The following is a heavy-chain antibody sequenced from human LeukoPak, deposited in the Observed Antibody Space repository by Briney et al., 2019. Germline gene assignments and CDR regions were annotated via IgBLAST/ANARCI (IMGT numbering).Heavy chain of an antibody. CDR1: GFTFSSYW. J-gene: IGHJ5*02. CDR3: ARDGDDCSGCWIS. Sequence: GGSLRLSCAASGFTFSSYWMHWVRQAPGNGLVWVSRINSDGSSTSYADSVKGRFTISRDNAKNTLYLQMNSLRAEDTAVYYCARDGDDCSGCWISWGQGTLVTVSS. CDR2: INSDGSST. D-gene: IGHD3-22*01. V-gene: IGHV3-74*01.